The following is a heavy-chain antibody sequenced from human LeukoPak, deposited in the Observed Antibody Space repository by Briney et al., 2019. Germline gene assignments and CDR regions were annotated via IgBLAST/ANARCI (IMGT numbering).Heavy chain of an antibody. CDR1: GFSVSTNY. J-gene: IGHJ5*02. CDR2: TYSGGST. CDR3: ATDITDGYANNWFDP. D-gene: IGHD5-24*01. Sequence: GGSLRLSCAASGFSVSTNYMSWVRHAPRRGLERVSVTYSGGSTYYSDSVKGRFTISRDNSKNTLYLQMTRLRAEDTAVYYCATDITDGYANNWFDPWGQGTLVTVSS. V-gene: IGHV3-66*01.